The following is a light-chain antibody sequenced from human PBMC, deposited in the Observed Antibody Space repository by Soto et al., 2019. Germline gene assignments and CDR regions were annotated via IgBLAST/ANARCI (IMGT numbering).Light chain of an antibody. J-gene: IGLJ2*01. CDR2: DVS. CDR1: SSDVGGYNY. CDR3: SSYTSSNTNVV. Sequence: QSVLTQPASVSGSPGQSITISCTGTSSDVGGYNYVSWYQQHPGKAPKLMIYDVSNRPSGVSNRFSGSKSGNTASLTISGLQAEDEADYYCSSYTSSNTNVVFGGGTQLTVL. V-gene: IGLV2-14*01.